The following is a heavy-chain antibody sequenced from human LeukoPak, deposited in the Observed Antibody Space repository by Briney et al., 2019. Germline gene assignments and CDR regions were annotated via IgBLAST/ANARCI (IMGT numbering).Heavy chain of an antibody. Sequence: PGGSLRLSCAASGFTFSSYAMHWVRQAPGKGLEWVAVISYDGSNKYYADSVKGRFTISRDNSKNTLYLQMNSLRAEDTAVYYCASVYDSSGYYPFWGQGTLVTVSS. CDR3: ASVYDSSGYYPF. V-gene: IGHV3-30*04. J-gene: IGHJ4*02. CDR2: ISYDGSNK. CDR1: GFTFSSYA. D-gene: IGHD3-22*01.